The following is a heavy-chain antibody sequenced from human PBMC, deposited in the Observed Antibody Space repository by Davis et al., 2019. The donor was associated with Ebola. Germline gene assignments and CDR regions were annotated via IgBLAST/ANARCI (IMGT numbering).Heavy chain of an antibody. CDR3: ASGRSGDAADCDY. D-gene: IGHD3-3*01. CDR2: ISAIKGKT. J-gene: IGHJ4*02. Sequence: ASVKVSCKASGYSFDSYGVSWVRQAPGQGLEWMGWISAIKGKTNYAQKYQGRVIMTTDTSKTTAYMDLRSLGYDDTAVYYCASGRSGDAADCDYWGQGTLVTVSS. CDR1: GYSFDSYG. V-gene: IGHV1-18*01.